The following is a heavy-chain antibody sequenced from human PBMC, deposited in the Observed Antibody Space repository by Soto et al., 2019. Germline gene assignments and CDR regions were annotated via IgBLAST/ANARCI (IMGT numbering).Heavy chain of an antibody. CDR1: GFTFSSYA. D-gene: IGHD3-22*01. J-gene: IGHJ6*02. CDR3: AKDAFGYYYDSSGYYDYYYYGMDV. Sequence: GGSLRLSCAASGFTFSSYAMSWVRQAPGKGLEWVSAISGSGGSTYYADSVKGRFTISRDNSKNTLYLQMNSLRAEDTAVYYCAKDAFGYYYDSSGYYDYYYYGMDVWGQGTTVTVSS. CDR2: ISGSGGST. V-gene: IGHV3-23*01.